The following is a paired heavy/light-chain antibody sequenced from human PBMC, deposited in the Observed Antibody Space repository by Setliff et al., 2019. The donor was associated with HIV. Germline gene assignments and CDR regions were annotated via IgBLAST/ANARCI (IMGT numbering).Heavy chain of an antibody. CDR2: INPNSGDT. J-gene: IGHJ4*01. CDR3: APGWGLQPFFY. V-gene: IGHV1-2*02. CDR1: GYTFTAYY. Sequence: QVQLVQSGAEVKKPGASVKVSCKASGYTFTAYYIHWVRQAPGQGLEWMGWINPNSGDTNYAKNFQGRVTMTRDTSINTAYMDLSRLRSADTAVYYCAPGWGLQPFFYWGQGTLVTVSS. D-gene: IGHD1-1*01.
Light chain of an antibody. Sequence: EIVLTQSPGTLSLSPGERATLSCRASQSISSNYLAWYQQKPGQAPRLLIHGASIKATGIPDRFSGSGSGTDFTLTISRLDPEDFVVYFCQYYGDSPRTFGQGTKVEVK. CDR3: QYYGDSPRT. CDR2: GAS. CDR1: QSISSNY. V-gene: IGKV3-20*01. J-gene: IGKJ1*01.